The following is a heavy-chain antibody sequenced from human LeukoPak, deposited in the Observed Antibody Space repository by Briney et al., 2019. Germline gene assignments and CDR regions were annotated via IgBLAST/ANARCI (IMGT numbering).Heavy chain of an antibody. CDR1: GGSISSGDCY. D-gene: IGHD6-25*01. CDR3: AREGGKY. J-gene: IGHJ4*02. V-gene: IGHV4-30-4*01. CDR2: IYYSGST. Sequence: SETLSLTCTVSGGSISSGDCYWSWIRQPPGEGLEWIGYIYYSGSTYYNPSLKSRVTISVDTSKNQFSLKLSSVTAADTAVYYCAREGGKYWGQGTLVTVSS.